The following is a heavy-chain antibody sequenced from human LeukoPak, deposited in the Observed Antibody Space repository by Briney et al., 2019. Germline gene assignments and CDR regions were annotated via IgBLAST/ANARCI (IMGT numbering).Heavy chain of an antibody. CDR1: GFTVSSNY. Sequence: GGSLRLSCAASGFTVSSNYMNWVRQAPGKGLEWVAVISYDGSNKYYEDSVKGRFTISRDNSKNTLYLQMNSLRAEDMAVYYCAREEWYYFDYWGQGTLVTVSS. V-gene: IGHV3-30-3*01. CDR3: AREEWYYFDY. CDR2: ISYDGSNK. J-gene: IGHJ4*02. D-gene: IGHD3-3*01.